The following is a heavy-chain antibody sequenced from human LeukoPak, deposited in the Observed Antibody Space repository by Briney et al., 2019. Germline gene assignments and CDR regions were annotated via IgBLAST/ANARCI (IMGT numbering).Heavy chain of an antibody. CDR1: GGTFSDYA. V-gene: IGHV1-69*10. J-gene: IGHJ6*04. CDR3: AGIPVFGVVLHQEPV. D-gene: IGHD3-3*01. Sequence: ASVKVSCKASGGTFSDYALNWVRQAPGQGLEWMGVFIPILGTANSTQKFQDRVTITADISTNTVYMELSSLRSEDTAVFFCAGIPVFGVVLHQEPVWGKGTTVTVSS. CDR2: FIPILGTA.